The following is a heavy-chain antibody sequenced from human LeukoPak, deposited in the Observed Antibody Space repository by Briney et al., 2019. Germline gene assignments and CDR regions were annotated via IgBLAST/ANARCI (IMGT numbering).Heavy chain of an antibody. J-gene: IGHJ5*02. D-gene: IGHD6-13*01. CDR2: ISDDGSTN. CDR3: AKEGAAGGKMQYCLDL. V-gene: IGHV3-30*18. CDR1: GFTLSSYC. Sequence: PGRSLRLSCAASGFTLSSYCMHWVRQAPGKGLEWVAVISDDGSTNYYADSVKGRFTISRDNSKNTLYLDTNSLRAEDTAVYYCAKEGAAGGKMQYCLDLWGQGTLLTVSS.